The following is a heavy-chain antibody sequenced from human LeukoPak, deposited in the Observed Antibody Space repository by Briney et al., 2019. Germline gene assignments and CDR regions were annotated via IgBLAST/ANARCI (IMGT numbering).Heavy chain of an antibody. CDR3: ATASGDSAHDY. D-gene: IGHD3-10*01. CDR2: IYHSGST. CDR1: GYSISSGYY. J-gene: IGHJ4*02. Sequence: SETLSLTCTVSGYSISSGYYWGWIRQPPGKGLEWIGSIYHSGSTYYNPSLKSRVTISVDTSKNQFSLKLSSVTAADTAVYYCATASGDSAHDYWGQGTLVTVSS. V-gene: IGHV4-38-2*02.